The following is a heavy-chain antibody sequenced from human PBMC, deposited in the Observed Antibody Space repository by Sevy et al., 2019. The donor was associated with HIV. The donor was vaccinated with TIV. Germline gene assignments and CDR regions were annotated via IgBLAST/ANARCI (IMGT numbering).Heavy chain of an antibody. CDR2: IYYSGST. V-gene: IGHV4-39*02. CDR1: GGSISGSDYY. Sequence: SETLSLTCSVSGGSISGSDYYWGWVRQPPGKGLEWIGSIYYSGSTYYNPSLKSRVTISVDTSKNHFSLKLSSVTAADTAVYYCARRRVEDYYGSGTPPLVNGAFDIWGQGTMLTVSS. J-gene: IGHJ3*02. CDR3: ARRRVEDYYGSGTPPLVNGAFDI. D-gene: IGHD3-10*01.